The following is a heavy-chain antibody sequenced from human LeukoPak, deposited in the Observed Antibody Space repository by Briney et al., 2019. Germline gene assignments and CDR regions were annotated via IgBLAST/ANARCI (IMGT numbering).Heavy chain of an antibody. V-gene: IGHV3-21*06. CDR1: GFTFSSYT. CDR3: ARDTYDILTGYYKWAFDI. D-gene: IGHD3-9*01. J-gene: IGHJ3*02. CDR2: ISSSSSYI. Sequence: PGGSLRLSCAASGFTFSSYTMIWVRQAPGKGLEWVSSISSSSSYIYYADSVKGRFTISRDNAKNSLYLQMNSLRAEDTAVYYCARDTYDILTGYYKWAFDIWGQGTMVTVSS.